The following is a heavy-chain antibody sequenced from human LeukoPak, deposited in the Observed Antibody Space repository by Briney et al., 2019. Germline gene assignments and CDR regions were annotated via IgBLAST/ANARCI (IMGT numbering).Heavy chain of an antibody. CDR2: INSDGRST. Sequence: GGSLRLSCAVSGFTFSSYYTHWVRQAPGKGLVWVSRINSDGRSTSYADSVKGRFTISRDNAKNTLYLQMNSLRAEDTAVYYCANKPAGFDPWGQGTLVTVSS. CDR1: GFTFSSYY. J-gene: IGHJ5*02. CDR3: ANKPAGFDP. D-gene: IGHD1-14*01. V-gene: IGHV3-74*01.